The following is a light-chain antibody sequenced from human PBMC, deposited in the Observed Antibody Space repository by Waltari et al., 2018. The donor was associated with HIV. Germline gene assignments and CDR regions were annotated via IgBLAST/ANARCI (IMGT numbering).Light chain of an antibody. CDR2: RNN. CDR1: RSNIGSNF. J-gene: IGLJ2*01. V-gene: IGLV1-47*01. Sequence: QSVLTQPPSASGTPGQRVTISCSGSRSNIGSNFVYWYQQLPGMAPKLLIYRNNQRPSGVPARWSGSTSGTSASLATSGLRSDDGADYYCAVWDDSLTGHVVFGGGTKLTVL. CDR3: AVWDDSLTGHVV.